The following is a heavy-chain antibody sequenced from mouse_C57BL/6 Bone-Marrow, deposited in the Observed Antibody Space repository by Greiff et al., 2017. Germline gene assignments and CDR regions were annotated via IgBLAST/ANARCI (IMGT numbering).Heavy chain of an antibody. V-gene: IGHV2-9*02. CDR1: GFSLTSYG. CDR3: ARVIYYYYERLYYYAMDY. Sequence: QVHVKQSGPGLVAPSQSLSITCTVSGFSLTSYGVHWVRQPPGKGLEWLGVIWAGGSTNYNSALMSRLGISKDNSKSHVFLKMNSLQTDDTAMYYCARVIYYYYERLYYYAMDYWGQGTSVTVSS. D-gene: IGHD2-4*01. J-gene: IGHJ4*01. CDR2: IWAGGST.